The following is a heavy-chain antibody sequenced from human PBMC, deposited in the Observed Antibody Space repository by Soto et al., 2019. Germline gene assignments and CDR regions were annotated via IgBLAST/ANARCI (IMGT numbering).Heavy chain of an antibody. Sequence: QVQLVQSGAEVKKPGSSVKVSCKASGDTFNNYVVNWVRQAPGQGLEWLGGILPIFATANYAQKIQGRVTITADKSTRTAYMELTSLRSEDTAVYYCAGRCDSTTCLGHFDYWGQGTLVTVAS. CDR1: GDTFNNYV. CDR3: AGRCDSTTCLGHFDY. V-gene: IGHV1-69*06. D-gene: IGHD2-2*01. CDR2: ILPIFATA. J-gene: IGHJ4*02.